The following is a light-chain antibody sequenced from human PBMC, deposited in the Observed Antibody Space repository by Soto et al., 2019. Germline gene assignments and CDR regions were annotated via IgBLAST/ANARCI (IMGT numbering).Light chain of an antibody. CDR1: SSDVGSYNL. V-gene: IGLV2-23*01. Sequence: QSALAQPASVSGSPGQSITISCTGTSSDVGSYNLVSWYQHHPGEAPNLLIYEATKRPSGVSNRFSASKSGNTASLTISGLQAEDEADYYCCSYAGTSTPCVFGTGTKLTVL. CDR3: CSYAGTSTPCV. J-gene: IGLJ1*01. CDR2: EAT.